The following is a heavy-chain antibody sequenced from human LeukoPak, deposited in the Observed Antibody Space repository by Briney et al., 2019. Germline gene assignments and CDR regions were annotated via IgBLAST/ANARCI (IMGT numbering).Heavy chain of an antibody. V-gene: IGHV4-39*01. CDR1: GGSISSTSSY. Sequence: SETLSLTCCVSGGSISSTSSYWGSIPQPPGKGLEWIASIYYSVSTYYNPSLKSRVSISVDTSESKSSLNPTSVTAVDTAVYNCARQGAEGSSRYRGTPNCFDHGGQGTLVTVSS. J-gene: IGHJ4*02. CDR2: IYYSVST. CDR3: ARQGAEGSSRYRGTPNCFDH. D-gene: IGHD6-13*01.